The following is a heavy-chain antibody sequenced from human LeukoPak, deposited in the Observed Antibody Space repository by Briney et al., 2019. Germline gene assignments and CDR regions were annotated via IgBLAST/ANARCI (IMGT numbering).Heavy chain of an antibody. D-gene: IGHD2-15*01. J-gene: IGHJ4*02. CDR1: GFSFNNYA. CDR2: ISYDGSNK. Sequence: GGSLRLSCAASGFSFNNYAIHWVRHAPGKGLEWVAVISYDGSNKRYADAVKGRVTISGDNSKNTLYLQMNSLGAEDTAVYYCAGGQGYLIEYWGQGTLVTVSS. CDR3: AGGQGYLIEY. V-gene: IGHV3-30*03.